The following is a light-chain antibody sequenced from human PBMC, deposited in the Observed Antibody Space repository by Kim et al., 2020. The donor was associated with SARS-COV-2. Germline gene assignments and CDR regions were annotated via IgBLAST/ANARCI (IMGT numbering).Light chain of an antibody. CDR1: NIGSKN. V-gene: IGLV3-9*01. Sequence: VALGQTARITCGRNNIGSKNVHWYQQKPGQAPVLVIYRDSNRPSGIPERFSGSNSGNTATLTISRAQAGDEADYYCQVWDSSTNWVFGGGTQLTVL. CDR2: RDS. J-gene: IGLJ3*02. CDR3: QVWDSSTNWV.